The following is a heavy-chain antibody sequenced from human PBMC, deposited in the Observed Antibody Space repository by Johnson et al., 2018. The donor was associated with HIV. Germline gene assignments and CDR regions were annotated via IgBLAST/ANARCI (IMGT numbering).Heavy chain of an antibody. CDR3: AKESETYGGNIGFEHPFDI. V-gene: IGHV3-30*18. CDR1: GFTFSSYG. Sequence: VQLVESGGGLVQPGRSLRLSCAASGFTFSSYGMHWVRQAPGKGLEWVAIISYDGSNKHYAASVKGRFTISRDNSKNTLYLQMNSLRAEDTAVYYCAKESETYGGNIGFEHPFDIWGQGTMVTVSS. D-gene: IGHD4-23*01. CDR2: ISYDGSNK. J-gene: IGHJ3*02.